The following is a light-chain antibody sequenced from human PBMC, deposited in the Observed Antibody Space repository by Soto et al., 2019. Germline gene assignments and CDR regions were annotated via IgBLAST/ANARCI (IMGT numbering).Light chain of an antibody. J-gene: IGLJ1*01. Sequence: QSALTQPASVSGSPGQSITISCTGTSSDVGGYNSVSWYQHHPGKAPKLMIYNVYNRPSGVFQRFSGSKSGSTASLTISGLQAEDEADYYCSSYTYSSTYLFGTGTKVTVL. CDR3: SSYTYSSTYL. CDR1: SSDVGGYNS. V-gene: IGLV2-14*03. CDR2: NVY.